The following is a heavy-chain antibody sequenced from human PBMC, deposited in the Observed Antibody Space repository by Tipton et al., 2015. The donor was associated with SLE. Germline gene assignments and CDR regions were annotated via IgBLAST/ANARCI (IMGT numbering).Heavy chain of an antibody. CDR3: ARDLEMYGGDTPGFDP. CDR2: INHSGST. J-gene: IGHJ5*02. D-gene: IGHD2-21*02. V-gene: IGHV4-34*01. Sequence: TLSLTCAVYGGSFSGYFWSWIRQPPGKPLEWIGEINHSGSTNFNPSLKSRVTISVDKSKNQFSLKLSSVTAADTAVYYCARDLEMYGGDTPGFDPWGQGILVTVSS. CDR1: GGSFSGYF.